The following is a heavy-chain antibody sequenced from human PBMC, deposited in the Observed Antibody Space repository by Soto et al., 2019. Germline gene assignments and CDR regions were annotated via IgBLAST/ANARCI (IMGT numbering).Heavy chain of an antibody. CDR2: IYYSGST. J-gene: IGHJ4*02. CDR1: GGSISSYY. V-gene: IGHV4-59*01. CDR3: ARGTAYYDILTGPEAYYFDY. Sequence: SETLSLTCSVSGGSISSYYWSWIRQPPGKGLEWIGYIYYSGSTNYNPSLKSRVTISVDTSKNQFSLKLSSVTAADTAVYYCARGTAYYDILTGPEAYYFDYWGQGTLVTVSS. D-gene: IGHD3-9*01.